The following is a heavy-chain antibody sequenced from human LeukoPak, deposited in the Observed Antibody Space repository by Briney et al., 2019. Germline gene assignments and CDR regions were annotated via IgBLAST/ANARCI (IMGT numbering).Heavy chain of an antibody. D-gene: IGHD3-16*01. V-gene: IGHV4-4*07. CDR2: VYTSGT. CDR1: GDSITSHY. CDR3: ARGIRYQLGVVSWFDP. Sequence: SETLSLTCTVSGDSITSHYWSWIRQPAGKGLEWIGRVYTSGTDYNPSLRSRVTMSLDTSKNQFSLHLRSVTAADTAVYYCARGIRYQLGVVSWFDPWGQGMLVTVPS. J-gene: IGHJ5*02.